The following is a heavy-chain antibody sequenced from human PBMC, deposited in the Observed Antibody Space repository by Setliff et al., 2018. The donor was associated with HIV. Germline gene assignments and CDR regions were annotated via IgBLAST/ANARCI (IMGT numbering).Heavy chain of an antibody. V-gene: IGHV3-7*01. CDR2: VKQDGTET. CDR3: ARWGSGSYERVFDY. CDR1: GFRFRSYW. D-gene: IGHD1-26*01. J-gene: IGHJ4*02. Sequence: GGSLRLSCAASGFRFRSYWMSWVRQAPGKGLESVTNVKQDGTETLYVDSVKGRFTISRDNANNLVYLQMNSLRVEDTAVYFCARWGSGSYERVFDYWGQGMLVTVSS.